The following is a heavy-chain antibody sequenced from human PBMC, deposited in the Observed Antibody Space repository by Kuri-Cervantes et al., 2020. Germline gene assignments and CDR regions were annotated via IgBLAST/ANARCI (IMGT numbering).Heavy chain of an antibody. Sequence: ASVKVSCKASGYTFTTYGISWVRQAPGQGLEWMGWISPHNNNTNYAQKLQGRVTLTTDTSTNTAYMDLRSLRSDDTAVYYCARSHHDFWRFDPWGQGTLVTVSS. CDR3: ARSHHDFWRFDP. D-gene: IGHD3-3*01. V-gene: IGHV1-18*01. CDR1: GYTFTTYG. CDR2: ISPHNNNT. J-gene: IGHJ5*02.